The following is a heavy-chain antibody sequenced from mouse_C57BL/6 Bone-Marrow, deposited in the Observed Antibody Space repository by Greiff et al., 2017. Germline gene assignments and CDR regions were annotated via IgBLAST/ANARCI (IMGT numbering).Heavy chain of an antibody. CDR3: ARSGWAWFAY. J-gene: IGHJ3*01. Sequence: QVQLQQPGAELVKPGASVKVSCKASGYTFTSYWMHWVKQRPGQGLEWIGRIHPSDSETHYNQKFKDKATLTVDKSSSTAYMQLSSLTSEDSAVYYCARSGWAWFAYWGRGTLVTVSA. V-gene: IGHV1-74*01. CDR2: IHPSDSET. CDR1: GYTFTSYW. D-gene: IGHD1-1*02.